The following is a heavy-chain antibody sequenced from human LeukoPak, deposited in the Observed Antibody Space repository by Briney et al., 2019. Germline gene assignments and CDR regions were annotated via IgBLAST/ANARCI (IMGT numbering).Heavy chain of an antibody. CDR3: ARDYYEFFH. J-gene: IGHJ4*02. CDR2: ISGNSRDL. D-gene: IGHD3/OR15-3a*01. CDR1: GFTFSSYS. Sequence: GGSLRLSCEATGFTFSSYSMNWVRQGPGKSLEWVASISGNSRDLYYADSLKGRVTISRDNAENTLYLHMNSLRAEDTAVYYCARDYYEFFHWGQGTLVTVSS. V-gene: IGHV3-21*01.